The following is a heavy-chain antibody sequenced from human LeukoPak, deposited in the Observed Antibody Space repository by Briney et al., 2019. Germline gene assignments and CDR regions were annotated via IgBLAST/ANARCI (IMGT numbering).Heavy chain of an antibody. V-gene: IGHV3-15*01. CDR2: IKSKTDGGTT. J-gene: IGHJ4*02. D-gene: IGHD2-15*01. Sequence: WIRQPPGKELEWVGRIKSKTDGGTTDYAAPVKGRFTISRDDSKNTLYLQMNSLETEDTAVYYCTNTVVVVASTGFDYWGQGTLVTVSS. CDR3: TNTVVVVASTGFDY.